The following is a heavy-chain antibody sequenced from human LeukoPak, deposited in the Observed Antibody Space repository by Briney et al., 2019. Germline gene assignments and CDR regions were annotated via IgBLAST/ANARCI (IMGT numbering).Heavy chain of an antibody. Sequence: GGSLRLSCAVSGLTLSNYGMSWVRQAPGKGLEWVAGISDSGGRTKYADSVKGRFTISRDNPKNTLYLQMNSLRAEDTAVYFCAKRGVVIRVILVGFNKEAYYFDSWGQGALVTVSS. CDR2: ISDSGGRT. D-gene: IGHD3-22*01. J-gene: IGHJ4*02. V-gene: IGHV3-23*01. CDR3: AKRGVVIRVILVGFNKEAYYFDS. CDR1: GLTLSNYG.